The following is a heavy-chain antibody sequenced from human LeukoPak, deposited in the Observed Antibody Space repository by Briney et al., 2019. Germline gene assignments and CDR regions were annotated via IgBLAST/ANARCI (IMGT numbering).Heavy chain of an antibody. V-gene: IGHV1-2*02. Sequence: ASVKVSCKASGYTFTSYYMHWVRQAPGQGREGMGWINLNSGGTNYAQKFQGRVTMTRDTSISTAYMELSRLRSDDTAVYYCARGVLDFWSGSYYYYYMDVWGKGTTVTVSS. J-gene: IGHJ6*03. D-gene: IGHD3-3*01. CDR1: GYTFTSYY. CDR3: ARGVLDFWSGSYYYYYMDV. CDR2: INLNSGGT.